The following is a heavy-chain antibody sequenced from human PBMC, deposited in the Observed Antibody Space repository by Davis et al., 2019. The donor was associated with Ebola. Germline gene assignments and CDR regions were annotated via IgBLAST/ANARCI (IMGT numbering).Heavy chain of an antibody. Sequence: PGGSLRLSCAASGFTFSSYSMNWVRQAPGKGLEWVSSISSSSSYIYYADSVKGRFTISRDNAKNSLHLQMSSLRDEDTAVYYCARDTTNYYIWAMDVWGKGTTVTVSS. D-gene: IGHD3-10*01. V-gene: IGHV3-21*01. CDR3: ARDTTNYYIWAMDV. CDR1: GFTFSSYS. J-gene: IGHJ6*04. CDR2: ISSSSSYI.